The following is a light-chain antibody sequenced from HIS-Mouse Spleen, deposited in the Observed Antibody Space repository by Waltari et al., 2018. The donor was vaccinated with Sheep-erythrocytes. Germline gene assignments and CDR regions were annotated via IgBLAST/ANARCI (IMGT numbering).Light chain of an antibody. CDR2: QDS. Sequence: SYELTQPPSVSVSPGQTASITCSGYKWGEKYPCWYQQKPGQSPVLVIYQDSKRPSGIPERFSGSNSGNTATLTISGTQAMDEADYYCQAWDSSTGVVFGGGTKLTVL. V-gene: IGLV3-1*01. J-gene: IGLJ2*01. CDR3: QAWDSSTGVV. CDR1: KWGEKY.